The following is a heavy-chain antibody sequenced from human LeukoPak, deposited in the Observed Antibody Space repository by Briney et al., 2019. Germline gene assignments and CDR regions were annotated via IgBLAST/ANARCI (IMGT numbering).Heavy chain of an antibody. J-gene: IGHJ6*02. D-gene: IGHD2-21*02. CDR2: INPDSGVA. CDR1: GHRFAANS. V-gene: IGHV1-2*02. CDR3: GLTLTYSYGMDV. Sequence: ASVKVSCKRTGHRFAANSIHWVRLAPGQGLEWLGWINPDSGVANYVQTVQGRVTMARDTSISTAYLEVSRLRSDDSAVYDCGLTLTYSYGMDVWVQGTTVTVSS.